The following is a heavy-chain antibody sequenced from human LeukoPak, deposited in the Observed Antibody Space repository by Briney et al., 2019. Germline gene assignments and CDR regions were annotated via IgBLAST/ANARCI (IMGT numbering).Heavy chain of an antibody. CDR1: GGSISSSSYY. CDR2: IYYSGST. CDR3: ARPDWTAMGPFDY. V-gene: IGHV4-39*07. Sequence: PSETLSLTCTVSGGSISSSSYYWGWIRQPPGKGLEWIGSIYYSGSTYYNPSLKSRATISVDTSKNQFSLKLSSVTAADTAVYYCARPDWTAMGPFDYWGQGTLVTVSS. J-gene: IGHJ4*02. D-gene: IGHD5-18*01.